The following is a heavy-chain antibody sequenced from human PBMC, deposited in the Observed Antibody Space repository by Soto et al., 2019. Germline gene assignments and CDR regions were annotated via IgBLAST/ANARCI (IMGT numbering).Heavy chain of an antibody. CDR3: ASQPFTYYYDSSGYRDFAFDI. CDR1: GGSISSSSYD. CDR2: IYYSGST. J-gene: IGHJ3*02. V-gene: IGHV4-39*01. D-gene: IGHD3-22*01. Sequence: SETLSLTCTVSGGSISSSSYDWGWIRQPPGKGLEWIGSIYYSGSTYYNPSLKSRVTISVDTSKNQFSLKLSSVTAADTAVYYCASQPFTYYYDSSGYRDFAFDIWGQGTMVTVSS.